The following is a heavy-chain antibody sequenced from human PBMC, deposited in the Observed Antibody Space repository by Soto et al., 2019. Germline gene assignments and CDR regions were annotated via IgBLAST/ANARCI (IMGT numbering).Heavy chain of an antibody. D-gene: IGHD2-15*01. CDR1: GFSFTYAW. CDR2: IKSKTDGGTT. V-gene: IGHV3-15*01. J-gene: IGHJ3*02. CDR3: ATPRSLRATDALEK. Sequence: EVQLVESGGGLVEPGGSLRLYCAASGFSFTYAWMTWVRQAPGKGLEWVGRIKSKTDGGTTDYATPVKGRFNISRDDSERTLYLQMNSLKTEDTAVYFCATPRSLRATDALEKWGQGTLVTVSS.